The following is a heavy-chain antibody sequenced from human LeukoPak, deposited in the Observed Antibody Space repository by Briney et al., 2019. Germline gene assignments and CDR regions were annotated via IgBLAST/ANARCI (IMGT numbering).Heavy chain of an antibody. J-gene: IGHJ4*02. CDR1: GFTFNNYA. CDR2: ISGSGGTT. D-gene: IGHD3-16*02. CDR3: ARDSPVSAFDY. Sequence: GGSLRLSCAASGFTFNNYAMNWVRQAPGKGLEWVSVISGSGGTTYYADSVKGRFTISRDSSKNTLYLQMNSLRAEDTAVYYCARDSPVSAFDYWGQGTLVTVSS. V-gene: IGHV3-23*01.